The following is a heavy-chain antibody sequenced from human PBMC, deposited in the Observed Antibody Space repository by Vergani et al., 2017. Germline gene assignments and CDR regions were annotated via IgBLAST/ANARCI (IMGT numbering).Heavy chain of an antibody. CDR3: ARHRGSGGFFPSSYFYGMDV. V-gene: IGHV4-38-2*01. J-gene: IGHJ6*02. CDR1: DSSIMTKPY. CDR2: IHHSGDT. D-gene: IGHD3-10*01. Sequence: QEQLQESGPGLVKPSETLTLTCDVSDSSIMTKPYWGWFRQSPGKGLEWIGCIHHSGDTHYNSSLKSRVSISIVSSSKFSLSLTSVTAAETAIYYCARHRGSGGFFPSSYFYGMDVWGHGTTVTVSS.